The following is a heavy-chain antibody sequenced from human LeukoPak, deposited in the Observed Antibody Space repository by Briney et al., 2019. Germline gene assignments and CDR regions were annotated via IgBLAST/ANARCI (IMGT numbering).Heavy chain of an antibody. CDR3: ANEGSSLVIHAFDI. CDR1: GFTFSSYG. J-gene: IGHJ3*02. CDR2: IRYEGSNK. D-gene: IGHD2-21*01. Sequence: PGGSLRLSCAASGFTFSSYGMHWVRQAPGKGLEWVAFIRYEGSNKYYADSVKGRFTISRDNSKNTVYLQMNSLRTEDTALYYCANEGSSLVIHAFDIWGQGTVVTVSS. V-gene: IGHV3-30*02.